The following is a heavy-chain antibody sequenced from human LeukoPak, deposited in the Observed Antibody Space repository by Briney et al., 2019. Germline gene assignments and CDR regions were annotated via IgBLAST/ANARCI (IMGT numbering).Heavy chain of an antibody. CDR1: GYTFTGYY. J-gene: IGHJ1*01. V-gene: IGHV1-46*01. CDR2: INPGGGSA. Sequence: ASVKVSCKASGYTFTGYYIHWVRQAPGQGLEWMGVINPGGGSATYTQKFQGRVTMTRDTSTSTVYMDLSSLRSEDTAVYYCARDPFAYSTSSYFHHWGQGTLVTVSS. CDR3: ARDPFAYSTSSYFHH. D-gene: IGHD6-6*01.